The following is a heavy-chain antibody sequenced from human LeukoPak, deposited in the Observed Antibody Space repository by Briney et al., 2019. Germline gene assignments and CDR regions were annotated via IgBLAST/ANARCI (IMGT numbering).Heavy chain of an antibody. CDR2: ISAYNGNT. J-gene: IGHJ4*02. D-gene: IGHD3-22*01. CDR3: ARDRYYDSSGSYGNDY. Sequence: ASVKVSCKASGYTFTSYGISWVRQAPGQGLEWMGWISAYNGNTNYAQKLQGRVTMTTDTSTSTAYMELRSLRSDGTAVYYCARDRYYDSSGSYGNDYWGQGTLVTVSS. CDR1: GYTFTSYG. V-gene: IGHV1-18*01.